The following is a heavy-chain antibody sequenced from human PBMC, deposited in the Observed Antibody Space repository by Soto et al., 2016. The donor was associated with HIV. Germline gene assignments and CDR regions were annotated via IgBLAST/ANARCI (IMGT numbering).Heavy chain of an antibody. D-gene: IGHD3-16*01. CDR3: STGFSRRWADY. CDR1: GFTFNNVW. J-gene: IGHJ4*02. Sequence: EVQLVESGGGLVKPGESLRLSCVGSGFTFNNVWMSWVRQAPGKGLEWVGRIKSKSDGGTTDYAGFVKDRFTISRDDSKNXLYMEINTLKIEDAGVYYCSTGFSRRWADYVGQGTLVIVSS. V-gene: IGHV3-15*01. CDR2: IKSKSDGGTT.